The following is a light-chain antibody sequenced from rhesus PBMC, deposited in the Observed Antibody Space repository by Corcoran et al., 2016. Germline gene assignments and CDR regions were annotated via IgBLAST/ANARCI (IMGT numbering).Light chain of an antibody. V-gene: IGLV1-72*02. CDR2: NNN. Sequence: QSVLTQPPSASGAPGQSVTISCSGSSSNIGSNYVYWYQQLTGKAPKLLIKNNNQRPSGVPDRFSGSKSGTSASLAISGLQSEDEADYYCSAWDSSLRGVLFGGGTRLTVL. CDR3: SAWDSSLRGVL. J-gene: IGLJ3*01. CDR1: SSNIGSNY.